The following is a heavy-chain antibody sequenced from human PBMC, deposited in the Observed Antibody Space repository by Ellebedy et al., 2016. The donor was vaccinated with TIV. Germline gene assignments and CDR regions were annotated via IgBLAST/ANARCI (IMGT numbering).Heavy chain of an antibody. Sequence: SVKVSCKASGGTFSSFAISWVRQAPGQGLEWMGGIIGMFGTASYAQKFLARVTITADEFTSTAYMEMSSLRSEDTAVYYCARHSGHHAISYLAYWGQGTLVTVSS. J-gene: IGHJ4*02. CDR3: ARHSGHHAISYLAY. D-gene: IGHD5-12*01. V-gene: IGHV1-69*13. CDR2: IIGMFGTA. CDR1: GGTFSSFA.